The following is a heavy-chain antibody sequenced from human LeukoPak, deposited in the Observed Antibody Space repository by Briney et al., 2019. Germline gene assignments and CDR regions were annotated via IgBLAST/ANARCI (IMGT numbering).Heavy chain of an antibody. V-gene: IGHV4-34*01. D-gene: IGHD3-10*01. J-gene: IGHJ6*03. CDR3: ARRRGPGINYYYYYYMDV. CDR1: GGFFSGYY. Sequence: SETLSLTCAVYGGFFSGYYWSWIRQPPGKGLEWIGEINHSGSTNYNPSLKSRVTISVDTPKNQFSLKLSSVTAADTAVYYCARRRGPGINYYYYYYMDVWGKGTPVTISS. CDR2: INHSGST.